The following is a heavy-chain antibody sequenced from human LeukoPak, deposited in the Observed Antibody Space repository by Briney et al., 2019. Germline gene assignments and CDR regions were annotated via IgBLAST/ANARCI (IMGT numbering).Heavy chain of an antibody. CDR2: ISSSGSTI. Sequence: PGGSLRLSCAASGFTFSDYYMSWIRQAPGKGLEWVSYISSSGSTIYYADSVKGRFTISRDNAKNSLYLQMNSLRAEDTAVYYCASSSGYWFDAFDIWGQGTMVTVSS. D-gene: IGHD3-22*01. V-gene: IGHV3-11*04. CDR3: ASSSGYWFDAFDI. J-gene: IGHJ3*02. CDR1: GFTFSDYY.